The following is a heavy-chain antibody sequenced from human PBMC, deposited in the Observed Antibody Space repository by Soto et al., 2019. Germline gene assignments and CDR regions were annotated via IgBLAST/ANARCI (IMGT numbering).Heavy chain of an antibody. V-gene: IGHV4-39*01. D-gene: IGHD3-3*01. Sequence: SETLSLTCTVSGGSISSSSYYWGWIRQPPGKGLEWIGSIYYSGSTYYNPSLKSRVTISVDTSKNQFSLKLSSVTAADTAVYYCPRPSYYDFWSGYSSWFDPWGQGTLVTVSS. CDR2: IYYSGST. CDR3: PRPSYYDFWSGYSSWFDP. J-gene: IGHJ5*02. CDR1: GGSISSSSYY.